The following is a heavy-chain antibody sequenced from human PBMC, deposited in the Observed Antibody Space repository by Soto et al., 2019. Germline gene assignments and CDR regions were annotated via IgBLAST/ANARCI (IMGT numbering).Heavy chain of an antibody. J-gene: IGHJ6*02. Sequence: GGSLRLSCAASGFTFSSYGMHCVRQAPGKGLEWVAVIPYDGSNKYYADSVKGRFTISRDNSKNTLYLQMNSLRAEDTAVYYSAKSGRVVVISYGMDVWGQGTTVTVSS. D-gene: IGHD3-22*01. CDR3: AKSGRVVVISYGMDV. CDR2: IPYDGSNK. CDR1: GFTFSSYG. V-gene: IGHV3-30*18.